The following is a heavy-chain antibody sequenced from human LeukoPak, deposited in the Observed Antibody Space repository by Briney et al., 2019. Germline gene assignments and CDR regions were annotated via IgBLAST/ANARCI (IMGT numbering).Heavy chain of an antibody. CDR3: ARTKYCSGGSCYHWFDP. CDR1: GYTFTGYY. D-gene: IGHD2-15*01. Sequence: GASVKVSCKASGYTFTGYYMHWVRQAPGQGLEWMGWINPNSGGTNHAQKFQGRVTMTRDTSISTAYMELSRLRSDDTAVYYCARTKYCSGGSCYHWFDPWGQGTLVTVSS. V-gene: IGHV1-2*02. J-gene: IGHJ5*02. CDR2: INPNSGGT.